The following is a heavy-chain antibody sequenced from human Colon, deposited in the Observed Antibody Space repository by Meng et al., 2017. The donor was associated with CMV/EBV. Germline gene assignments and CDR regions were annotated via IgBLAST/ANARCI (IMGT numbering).Heavy chain of an antibody. J-gene: IGHJ6*02. CDR2: IKQDGSEK. V-gene: IGHV3-7*01. CDR1: GFTFSSYC. CDR3: VKYCGSDCLYGMDV. Sequence: GESLKISCAASGFTFSSYCMSWVRPAPGKGLEWVANIKQDGSEKYYVDSVKGRFTISRDNAKNSLYLQMDSLRAEATAVYYCVKYCGSDCLYGMDVWGQGTTVTVSS. D-gene: IGHD2-21*01.